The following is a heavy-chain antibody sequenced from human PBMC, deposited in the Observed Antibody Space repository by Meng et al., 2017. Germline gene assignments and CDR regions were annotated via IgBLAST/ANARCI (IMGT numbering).Heavy chain of an antibody. J-gene: IGHJ4*02. Sequence: LTGAAPGFTFSRYGMNWVRQAPGKGLEGGSYISSSGRTIYYADAVKGRFTSSRDNAKNSLYLQMNSLRAEDTAVEYCVGSSWYHYVDYWGQGTLVTVSS. CDR1: GFTFSRYG. CDR2: ISSSGRTI. D-gene: IGHD6-13*01. V-gene: IGHV3-48*03. CDR3: VGSSWYHYVDY.